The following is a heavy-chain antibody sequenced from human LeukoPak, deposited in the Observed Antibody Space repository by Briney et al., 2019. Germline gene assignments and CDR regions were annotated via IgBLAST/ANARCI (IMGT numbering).Heavy chain of an antibody. D-gene: IGHD3-3*01. CDR2: ISGSGSST. V-gene: IGHV3-23*01. CDR1: GFTFSSYA. CDR3: AKSSSGFWSGPSDY. J-gene: IGHJ4*02. Sequence: PGGSLRLSCAASGFTFSSYAMSWVRQAPGKGLEWVSAISGSGSSTYYADSVKGRFTISRDNSKNTLYLQMNSLRAEDTAVYYCAKSSSGFWSGPSDYWGQGTLVTVSS.